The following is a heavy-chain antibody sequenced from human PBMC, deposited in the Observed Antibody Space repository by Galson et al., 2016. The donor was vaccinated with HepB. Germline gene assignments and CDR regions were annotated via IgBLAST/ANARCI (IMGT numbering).Heavy chain of an antibody. CDR2: IGSKTDGGTT. Sequence: SLRLSCAASGFPVTNAWMSWVRQAPGKGLEWVGGIGSKTDGGTTDYGEPVKGRITISRDDSKNTLYLQLNNLKTEVTAVYYCTTVGIALPNTDHWGQGTVGTVSS. CDR1: GFPVTNAW. CDR3: TTVGIALPNTDH. J-gene: IGHJ4*02. D-gene: IGHD6-13*01. V-gene: IGHV3-15*04.